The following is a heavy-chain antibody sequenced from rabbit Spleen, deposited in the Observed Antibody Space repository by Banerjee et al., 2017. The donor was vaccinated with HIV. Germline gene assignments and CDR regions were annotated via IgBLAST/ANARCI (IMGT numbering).Heavy chain of an antibody. CDR2: IAGSSSAFT. CDR3: ARDTGTSFSSYGMDL. CDR1: GFSFSDRDV. V-gene: IGHV1S45*01. Sequence: QEQLEESGGGLVKPEGSLTLTCKASGFSFSDRDVMCWVRQAPGKGLEWISCIAGSSSAFTYSATWATGRFTISKTSSTTVTLQMTSLTVADTATYFCARDTGTSFSSYGMDLWGPGTLVTVS. D-gene: IGHD7-1*01. J-gene: IGHJ6*01.